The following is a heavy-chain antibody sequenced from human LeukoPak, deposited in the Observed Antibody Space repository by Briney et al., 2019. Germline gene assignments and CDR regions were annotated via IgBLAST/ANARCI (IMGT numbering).Heavy chain of an antibody. CDR3: ARSATGRGMDV. CDR2: ISSSGSTT. Sequence: GGSLRLSCVASGFTINTYDINWVRQAPGRGLEWVSHISSSGSTTYYADSVKGRFTVSRDNAKSSLYLQTNSLRAEDTAVYYCARSATGRGMDVWGKGTTVTVSS. J-gene: IGHJ6*04. V-gene: IGHV3-48*03. CDR1: GFTINTYD. D-gene: IGHD7-27*01.